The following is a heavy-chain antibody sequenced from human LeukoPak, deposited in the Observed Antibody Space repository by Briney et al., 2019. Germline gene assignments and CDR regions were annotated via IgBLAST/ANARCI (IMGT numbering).Heavy chain of an antibody. CDR3: ARDLYGDYVHDAFDI. V-gene: IGHV1-69*13. CDR1: GGTFSSYA. CDR2: IIPIFGTA. D-gene: IGHD4-17*01. J-gene: IGHJ3*02. Sequence: ASVKVSCKASGGTFSSYAISWVRQAPGQGLEWMGGIIPIFGTANYAQKFQGRVTITADESTSTAYMELSSLRSEDTAVYYCARDLYGDYVHDAFDIWGQGTMVTVSS.